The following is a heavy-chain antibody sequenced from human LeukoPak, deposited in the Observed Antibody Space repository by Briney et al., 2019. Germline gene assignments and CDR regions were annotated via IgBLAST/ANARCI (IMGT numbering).Heavy chain of an antibody. Sequence: GESLKISCKGSGYSFTSYWIGWVRQLPGKGLEWMGIIYPGDSDTRYSPSFQGQVTISADKSISTAYLQWSSLKASDTAMYYCARHVSSGWILCWYFDLWGRGTLVTVSS. CDR3: ARHVSSGWILCWYFDL. V-gene: IGHV5-51*01. CDR2: IYPGDSDT. J-gene: IGHJ2*01. CDR1: GYSFTSYW. D-gene: IGHD6-19*01.